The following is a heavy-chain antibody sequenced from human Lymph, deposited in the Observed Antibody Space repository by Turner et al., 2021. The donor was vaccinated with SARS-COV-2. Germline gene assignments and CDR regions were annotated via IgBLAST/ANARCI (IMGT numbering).Heavy chain of an antibody. CDR1: GGSISTSNW. CDR2: IYHSGNT. CDR3: ATKYCSGGSCSYYDY. J-gene: IGHJ4*02. V-gene: IGHV4-4*02. Sequence: QVQLQESGPGLVKPSGTLSLTCAVSGGSISTSNWWSWVRQPPGQGLECIGEIYHSGNTNYNPSLKSRVTISVDKSKNQFSLKLSSVTAADTAVYYCATKYCSGGSCSYYDYWGQGTLVTVSS. D-gene: IGHD2-15*01.